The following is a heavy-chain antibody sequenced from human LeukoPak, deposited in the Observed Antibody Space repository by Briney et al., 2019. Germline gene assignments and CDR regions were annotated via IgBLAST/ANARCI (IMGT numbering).Heavy chain of an antibody. Sequence: PGGSLRLSCAASGFTFSIYGMSWVRQAPGKGLEWVSALSANGYTTYYANSVRGRFTISRDNPKNTLYLQMYSLRAEDTAVYYCAKDLSWGLDYWGQGALVTVSS. CDR1: GFTFSIYG. CDR3: AKDLSWGLDY. CDR2: LSANGYTT. J-gene: IGHJ4*02. D-gene: IGHD3-16*01. V-gene: IGHV3-23*01.